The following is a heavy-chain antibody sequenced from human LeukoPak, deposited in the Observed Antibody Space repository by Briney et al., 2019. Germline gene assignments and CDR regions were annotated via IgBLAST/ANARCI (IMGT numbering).Heavy chain of an antibody. CDR1: GNTFTSYY. Sequence: ASVKVSCKASGNTFTSYYMHWVRQAPGQGLEWMGIINPSGGSTGYAQKFQGRVTMTRDTSTSTVYMELSSLRSEDTAVYYCARAYCSSNTSCARGWYFDLWGRGTLVTVSS. CDR3: ARAYCSSNTSCARGWYFDL. V-gene: IGHV1-46*01. J-gene: IGHJ2*01. CDR2: INPSGGST. D-gene: IGHD2-2*01.